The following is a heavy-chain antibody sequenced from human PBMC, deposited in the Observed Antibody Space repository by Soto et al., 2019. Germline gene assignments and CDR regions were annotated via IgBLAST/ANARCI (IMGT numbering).Heavy chain of an antibody. V-gene: IGHV4-39*01. D-gene: IGHD6-6*01. CDR2: IYYSGST. CDR3: AREVSSSSATIDY. Sequence: SETLSLTCTVSGGSISSSSYYWGWIRQPPGKGLEWIGSIYYSGSTYYNPSLKSRVTISVDTSKNQFSLKLSSVTAADTAVYYCAREVSSSSATIDYWGQGTLVTVSS. J-gene: IGHJ4*02. CDR1: GGSISSSSYY.